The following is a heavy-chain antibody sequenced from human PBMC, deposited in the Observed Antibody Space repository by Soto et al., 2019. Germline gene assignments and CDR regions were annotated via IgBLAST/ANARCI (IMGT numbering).Heavy chain of an antibody. V-gene: IGHV4-4*07. D-gene: IGHD2-15*01. Sequence: PSETLSLTCTVSGGSMNDYYWSWIRQPAGKGLEWIGRIFTSGNTNYNPSLRSRLTMSVDTSTNQVSLRLTSVTAADTAVYYCASGRIVSRYYGLDVWGQGTTVTVSS. CDR1: GGSMNDYY. CDR3: ASGRIVSRYYGLDV. J-gene: IGHJ6*02. CDR2: IFTSGNT.